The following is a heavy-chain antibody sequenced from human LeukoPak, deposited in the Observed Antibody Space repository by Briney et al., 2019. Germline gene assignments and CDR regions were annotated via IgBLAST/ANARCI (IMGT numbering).Heavy chain of an antibody. J-gene: IGHJ6*03. CDR1: RYTFTRYD. V-gene: IGHV1-8*01. CDR2: MNPNSGNT. D-gene: IGHD3-3*01. CDR3: ARGPYYSDFWSGYHQMGNYYYMDV. Sequence: ASVKVSCKASRYTFTRYDINCGRQATGQGVEWMGWMNPNSGNTGYAQKFQGRVTMTRNTSISTAYMELSTLRSEDTVVYYCARGPYYSDFWSGYHQMGNYYYMDVWGKGTTVTVSS.